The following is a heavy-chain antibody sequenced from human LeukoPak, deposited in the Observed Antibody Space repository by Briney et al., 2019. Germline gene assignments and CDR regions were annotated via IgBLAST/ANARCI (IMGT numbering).Heavy chain of an antibody. Sequence: WGSLTLSCTASGFSFSRYYMSWVRQAPGKGLEWIARIYTSGSTNYHASLKSRVTISVDTSKNTFSLQLINVTAADAAVYYRGGVFGVGGGYYYYYYRDLGGKETADSVP. CDR2: IYTSGST. CDR3: GGVFGVGGGYYYYYYRDL. J-gene: IGHJ6*03. D-gene: IGHD3-3*01. V-gene: IGHV4-4*07. CDR1: GFSFSRYY.